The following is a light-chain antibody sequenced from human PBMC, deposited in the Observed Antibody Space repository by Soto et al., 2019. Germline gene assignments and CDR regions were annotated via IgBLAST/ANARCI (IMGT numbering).Light chain of an antibody. CDR3: QRRNNWPPEIP. J-gene: IGKJ5*01. CDR1: QSIRIY. Sequence: EIGLTQSPATLSLSPGERATLSCRAIQSIRIYLAWYRQRACRAARLLSYDASNRATGIPARFSGSGSGTDITLTISIIEPQDYDVYYCQRRNNWPPEIPFGQGTRLEIK. V-gene: IGKV3-11*01. CDR2: DAS.